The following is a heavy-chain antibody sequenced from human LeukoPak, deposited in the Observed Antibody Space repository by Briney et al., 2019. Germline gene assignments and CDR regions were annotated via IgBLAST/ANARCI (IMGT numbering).Heavy chain of an antibody. V-gene: IGHV3-21*01. CDR1: GFTFSSYS. CDR3: ARGIAAAGYFDY. J-gene: IGHJ4*02. D-gene: IGHD6-13*01. Sequence: GGPLRLSCAASGFTFSSYSMNWVRQAPGKGLEWVSSISSSSSYIYYADSVKGRFTISRDNAKNSLYLQMNSLRAEDTAVYYCARGIAAAGYFDYWGQGTLVTVSS. CDR2: ISSSSSYI.